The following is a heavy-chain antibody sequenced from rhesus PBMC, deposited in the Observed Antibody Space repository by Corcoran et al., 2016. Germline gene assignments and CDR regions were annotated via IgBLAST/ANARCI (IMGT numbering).Heavy chain of an antibody. CDR2: LYWDDDK. D-gene: IGHD4-23*01. Sequence: QVTLKESGPALVKPTQTLTLTCTFSGFSLSTSGMGVGWLRQPPGKALEWLSSLYWDDDKYYSTSLKSRLTISKDTSKNQVVLTMTNMDPVDTATYYCARVGTVNWYFDLWGPGTPITISS. CDR1: GFSLSTSGMG. CDR3: ARVGTVNWYFDL. V-gene: IGHV2S1*01. J-gene: IGHJ2*01.